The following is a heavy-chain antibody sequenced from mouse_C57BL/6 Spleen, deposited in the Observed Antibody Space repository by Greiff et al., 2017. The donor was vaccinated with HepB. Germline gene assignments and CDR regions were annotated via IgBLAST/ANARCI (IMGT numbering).Heavy chain of an antibody. J-gene: IGHJ3*01. Sequence: QVQLKESGPELVKPGASVKISCKASGYAFSSSWMNWVKQRPGKGLEWIGRIYPGDGDTNYNGKFKGKATLTADKSSSTAYLQLSSLTSEDSAVYFCARWDGNYGFAYWGQGTLVTVSA. V-gene: IGHV1-82*01. CDR1: GYAFSSSW. CDR2: IYPGDGDT. D-gene: IGHD2-1*01. CDR3: ARWDGNYGFAY.